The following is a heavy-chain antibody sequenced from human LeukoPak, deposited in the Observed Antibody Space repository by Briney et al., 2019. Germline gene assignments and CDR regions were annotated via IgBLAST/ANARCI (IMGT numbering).Heavy chain of an antibody. CDR1: GYTFTNYA. D-gene: IGHD3-10*01. Sequence: ASVKASCKASGYTFTNYAMNWVRQAPGQGLEWMGWINPNSGGTNYAQKFQGRVTMTRDTSISTAYMELSRLRSDDTAVYYCARAYYYGSGSYLDYWGQGTLVTVSS. V-gene: IGHV1-2*02. J-gene: IGHJ4*02. CDR2: INPNSGGT. CDR3: ARAYYYGSGSYLDY.